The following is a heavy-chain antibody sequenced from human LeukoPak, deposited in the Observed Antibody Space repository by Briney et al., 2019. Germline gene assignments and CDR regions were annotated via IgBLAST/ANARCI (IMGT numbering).Heavy chain of an antibody. D-gene: IGHD3-22*01. Sequence: GGSLRLSCAASGFTFSSYAMSWVRQAPGKGLEWVSAISGSGGSTYYADSVKGRFTISRDNSKNTLYLQMSSLRAEDTAVYYCAKSPLTMDSGYYSYWGQGTLVTVSS. J-gene: IGHJ4*02. CDR3: AKSPLTMDSGYYSY. CDR2: ISGSGGST. V-gene: IGHV3-23*01. CDR1: GFTFSSYA.